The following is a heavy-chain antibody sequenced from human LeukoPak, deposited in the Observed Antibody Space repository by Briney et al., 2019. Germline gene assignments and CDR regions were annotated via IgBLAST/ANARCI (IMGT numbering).Heavy chain of an antibody. J-gene: IGHJ5*02. CDR2: IYYSGST. Sequence: SGPLSLPCTVSGGSIISGGYYWSWIRQHPGKGLEWIGYIYYSGSTYYNPSLKSRVTISVDTSKNQFSLKLSSVTAADTAVYYCARDYGWFDPWGQGTLVTVSS. CDR3: ARDYGWFDP. CDR1: GGSIISGGYY. V-gene: IGHV4-31*03. D-gene: IGHD3-10*01.